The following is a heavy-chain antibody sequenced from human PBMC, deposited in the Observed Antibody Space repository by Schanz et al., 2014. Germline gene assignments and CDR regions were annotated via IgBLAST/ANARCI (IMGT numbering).Heavy chain of an antibody. CDR1: GYTFTRSG. Sequence: QVRLVQSGAELKMPGASVKVSCKASGYTFTRSGISWVRQAPGQGLEWMGWIGGSDGNTNFAQKFQGRVTMTTDTSTSTVYMELSSLRSEDTAVYYCARERGVRGGGVWKVNWFDPWGQGTLVTVSS. CDR2: IGGSDGNT. D-gene: IGHD3-10*01. V-gene: IGHV1-18*01. CDR3: ARERGVRGGGVWKVNWFDP. J-gene: IGHJ5*02.